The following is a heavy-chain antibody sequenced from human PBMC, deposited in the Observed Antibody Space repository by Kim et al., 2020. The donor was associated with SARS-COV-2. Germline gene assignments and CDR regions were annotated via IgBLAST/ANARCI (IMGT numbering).Heavy chain of an antibody. CDR2: ISYDGSNK. Sequence: GGSLRLSCAASGFTFSSYGMHWVRQAPGKGLEWVAVISYDGSNKYYADSVKGRFTISRDNSKNTLYLQMNSLRAEDTAVYYCAKDYGDYGGFDYWGQGTLVTVSS. D-gene: IGHD4-17*01. V-gene: IGHV3-30*18. CDR1: GFTFSSYG. CDR3: AKDYGDYGGFDY. J-gene: IGHJ4*02.